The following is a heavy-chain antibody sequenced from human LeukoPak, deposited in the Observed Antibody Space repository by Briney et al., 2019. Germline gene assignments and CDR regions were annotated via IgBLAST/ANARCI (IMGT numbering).Heavy chain of an antibody. CDR2: ISRNSTYI. V-gene: IGHV3-21*01. CDR1: GFTFSSYI. J-gene: IGHJ4*02. D-gene: IGHD5-18*01. CDR3: AKEPYSYGLYTFDY. Sequence: GGSLRLSCAASGFTFSSYIMNWVRQAPGKGLEWVASISRNSTYIHYADSVKGRFTISRDNARNSLFLQMNSLRAGDTAVYYCAKEPYSYGLYTFDYWGQGTLVTVSS.